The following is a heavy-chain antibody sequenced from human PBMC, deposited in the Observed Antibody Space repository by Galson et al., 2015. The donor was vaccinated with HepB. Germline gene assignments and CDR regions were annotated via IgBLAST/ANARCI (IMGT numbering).Heavy chain of an antibody. J-gene: IGHJ6*02. V-gene: IGHV1-18*04. D-gene: IGHD6-6*01. CDR2: ISAYNGNT. CDR1: GYTFTSYG. Sequence: SVKVSCKASGYTFTSYGISWVRQAPGQGLEWMGWISAYNGNTNYAQKLQGRVTMTTDTSTSTAYMELRSLRSDDTAVYYCARSQQLVSYYYYGMDVWGQGTTVTVSS. CDR3: ARSQQLVSYYYYGMDV.